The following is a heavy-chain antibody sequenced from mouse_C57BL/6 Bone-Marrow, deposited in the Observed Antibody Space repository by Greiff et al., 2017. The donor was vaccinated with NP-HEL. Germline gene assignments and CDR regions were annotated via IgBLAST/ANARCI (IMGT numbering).Heavy chain of an antibody. D-gene: IGHD1-1*01. Sequence: EVQVVESGGGLVKPGGSLKLSCAASGFTFSDYGMHWVRQAPEKGLEWVAYISSGSSTIYYADTVKGRFTISRANDKNTLFLQMTSLRYEATAMYYCERNYYGRSYASAYWGQGTLVTVSA. V-gene: IGHV5-17*01. J-gene: IGHJ3*01. CDR2: ISSGSSTI. CDR3: ERNYYGRSYASAY. CDR1: GFTFSDYG.